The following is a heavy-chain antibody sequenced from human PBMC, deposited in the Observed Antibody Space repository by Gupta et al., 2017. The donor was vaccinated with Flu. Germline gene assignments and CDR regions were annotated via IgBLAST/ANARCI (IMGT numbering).Heavy chain of an antibody. CDR3: ARQASITGTAAHFDY. D-gene: IGHD1-7*01. Sequence: QLLESGSGLVKPSETLSLTCSVSGVSINSRDYYWGWIRQPPGKGLEWIGNIFYRGTTSYNPSLRSRVTMPVDTSKNQFSLKVNSMTAADTAVYYCARQASITGTAAHFDYWGPGTLVTVSS. J-gene: IGHJ4*02. CDR1: GVSINSRDYY. CDR2: IFYRGTT. V-gene: IGHV4-39*01.